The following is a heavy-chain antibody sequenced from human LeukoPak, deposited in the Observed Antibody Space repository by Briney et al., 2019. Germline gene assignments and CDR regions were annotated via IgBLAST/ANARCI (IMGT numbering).Heavy chain of an antibody. J-gene: IGHJ5*02. CDR2: ISTSGSTT. CDR1: GFQFSTYE. Sequence: GGSLRLSCAASGFQFSTYEMNWVRQAPGKGLEWVSYISTSGSTTYYVDSVKGRFTISRDNTKNSLYLQLNSLRAEDTAVYYCASLWFDPWGQGSLVTVSS. V-gene: IGHV3-48*03. CDR3: ASLWFDP.